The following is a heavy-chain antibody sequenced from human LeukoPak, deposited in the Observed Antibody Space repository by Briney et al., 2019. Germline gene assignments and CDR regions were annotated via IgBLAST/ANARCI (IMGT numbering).Heavy chain of an antibody. Sequence: SVKVSCKASGYTFTSYAISWVRQAPGQGLEWMGRIIPILGIANYAQKFQGRVTITADKSTSTAYMELSSLRSEDTAVYYCASSTYYYDSSGPGYYYYYGMDVWGQGTTVTVSS. CDR2: IIPILGIA. CDR1: GYTFTSYA. CDR3: ASSTYYYDSSGPGYYYYYGMDV. V-gene: IGHV1-69*04. D-gene: IGHD3-22*01. J-gene: IGHJ6*02.